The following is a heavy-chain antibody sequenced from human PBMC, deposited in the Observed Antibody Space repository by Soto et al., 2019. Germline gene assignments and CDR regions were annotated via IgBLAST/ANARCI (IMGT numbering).Heavy chain of an antibody. D-gene: IGHD1-1*01. Sequence: PSEPLSLTCTLSGGSVRAPDWWNWVRQSPDKGLEWIAEVHISGHSNYNPSLRSRVSVSIDSSKNQFYLNLNSVTAADTAIYYCARVRQGCSANNCYFDPWGQGTQVTVSS. J-gene: IGHJ5*01. V-gene: IGHV4-4*02. CDR1: GGSVRAPDW. CDR3: ARVRQGCSANNCYFDP. CDR2: VHISGHS.